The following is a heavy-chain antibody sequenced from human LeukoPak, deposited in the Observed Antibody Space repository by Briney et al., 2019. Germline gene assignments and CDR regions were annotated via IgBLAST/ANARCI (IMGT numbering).Heavy chain of an antibody. Sequence: SETLSLTCTVSGGSISSYYWSWIRQPPGKGLEWIGYIYYSGSTYYNPSLKSRATISVDTSKNQFSLKLSSVTAADTAVYYCARSIAALPLDLWGRGTLVTVSS. CDR2: IYYSGST. CDR3: ARSIAALPLDL. CDR1: GGSISSYY. D-gene: IGHD6-6*01. V-gene: IGHV4-59*08. J-gene: IGHJ2*01.